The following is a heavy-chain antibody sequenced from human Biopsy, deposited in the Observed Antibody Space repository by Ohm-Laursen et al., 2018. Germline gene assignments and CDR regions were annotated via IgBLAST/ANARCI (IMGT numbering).Heavy chain of an antibody. CDR2: ISNRGST. J-gene: IGHJ3*01. CDR3: ARLYRLDDYWNDDPPDAFDV. V-gene: IGHV4-59*01. Sequence: GTLSLTCTVSGGSISSGHWSWIRQSPGKGLEWIGYISNRGSTNYNPSLRGRVTISVDTSKNQFSLKLSSVTAADTAVFFCARLYRLDDYWNDDPPDAFDVWGQGTMVTVSS. CDR1: GGSISSGH. D-gene: IGHD3-3*01.